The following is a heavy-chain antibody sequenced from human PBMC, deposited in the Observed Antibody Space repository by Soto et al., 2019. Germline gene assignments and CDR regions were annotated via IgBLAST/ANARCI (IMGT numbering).Heavy chain of an antibody. CDR3: ARDSYSSSPEDY. Sequence: SVKVSCKASGGIFSSYAISWVRQAPGQGLEWMGGIIPIFGTANYAQKFQGRVTITADESTSTAYMELSSLRSEDTAVYYCARDSYSSSPEDYWGQGTLVTVSS. CDR1: GGIFSSYA. J-gene: IGHJ4*02. D-gene: IGHD6-6*01. CDR2: IIPIFGTA. V-gene: IGHV1-69*13.